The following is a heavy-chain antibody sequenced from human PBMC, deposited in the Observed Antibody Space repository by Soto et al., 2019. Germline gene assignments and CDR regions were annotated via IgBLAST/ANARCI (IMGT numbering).Heavy chain of an antibody. CDR1: GGSISSSNW. D-gene: IGHD3-9*01. Sequence: SETLSLTCAVPGGSISSSNWWSWVRQPPGKGLEWIGEIYHSGSTNYNPSLKSRVTISVDKSKNQFSLKLSSVTAADTAVYYCATGYYDILTGYYGYFDYWGQGTLVTVSS. CDR2: IYHSGST. J-gene: IGHJ4*02. V-gene: IGHV4-4*02. CDR3: ATGYYDILTGYYGYFDY.